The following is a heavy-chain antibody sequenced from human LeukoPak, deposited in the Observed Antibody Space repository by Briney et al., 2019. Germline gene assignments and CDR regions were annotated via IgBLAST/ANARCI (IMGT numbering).Heavy chain of an antibody. CDR3: ARHSGLGTHFDY. J-gene: IGHJ4*02. CDR2: ISDSGNTNY. V-gene: IGHV4-59*08. Sequence: SETLSLTCTVSGGSIFHYYWTWIRQPPGKGLECIGYISDSGNTNYNYNPSLKSRVTISVDTSKNLFSLKVTSVTAADTAVYYCARHSGLGTHFDYWGQGILVTVSS. CDR1: GGSIFHYY. D-gene: IGHD7-27*01.